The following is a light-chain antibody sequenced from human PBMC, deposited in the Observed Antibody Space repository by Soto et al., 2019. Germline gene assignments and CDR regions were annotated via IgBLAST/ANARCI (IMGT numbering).Light chain of an antibody. V-gene: IGLV7-46*01. CDR1: TGAVTSGHY. CDR2: DTS. Sequence: QAVVTQEPSLTVCPGGTVTLTCGSNTGAVTSGHYPHWLQQRPGQAPRTLIYDTSNKQSWTPARFSGSLLGGKAALTLSGAQPEDEADYYCLLSYSGGNWVFGGGTQLTVL. J-gene: IGLJ3*02. CDR3: LLSYSGGNWV.